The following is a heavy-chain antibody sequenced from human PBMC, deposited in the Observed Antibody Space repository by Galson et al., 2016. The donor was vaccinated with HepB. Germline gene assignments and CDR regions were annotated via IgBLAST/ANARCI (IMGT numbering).Heavy chain of an antibody. V-gene: IGHV3-74*01. CDR1: GFTFSSYW. J-gene: IGHJ4*02. Sequence: SLRLSCAASGFTFSSYWMHWVRLAPQKGLVWVSRINSDGSDTKYVDSAKGRFTISRDNAHNTLYLQMNSLRVEDMAVYYCVRAAYSLDHWGQGTLVTVSS. CDR3: VRAAYSLDH. D-gene: IGHD3-16*01. CDR2: INSDGSDT.